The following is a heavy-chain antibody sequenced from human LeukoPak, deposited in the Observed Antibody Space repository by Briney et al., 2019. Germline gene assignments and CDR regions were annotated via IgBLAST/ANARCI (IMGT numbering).Heavy chain of an antibody. CDR3: ARDRGDYGYYPRRGDWYFDL. V-gene: IGHV3-21*01. Sequence: GGSLRLSCAASGFTFSSYSMNWVRQAPGKGLEWVASISSSSRYIYYGDSVKGRFTISRDNAKNSLYLQMISLRAEDTAVYYCARDRGDYGYYPRRGDWYFDLWGRGTLVTVSS. J-gene: IGHJ2*01. CDR1: GFTFSSYS. CDR2: ISSSSRYI. D-gene: IGHD4-17*01.